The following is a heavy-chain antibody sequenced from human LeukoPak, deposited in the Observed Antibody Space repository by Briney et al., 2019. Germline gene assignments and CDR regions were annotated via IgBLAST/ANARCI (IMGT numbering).Heavy chain of an antibody. Sequence: IYHTGSTYYNPSLKSRVTISVDTSKNQFSLKLSSVTAADTAVYYCARSPPLWSDLDYWGQGTLVTVSS. CDR3: ARSPPLWSDLDY. V-gene: IGHV4-30-4*07. CDR2: IYHTGST. D-gene: IGHD3-10*01. J-gene: IGHJ4*02.